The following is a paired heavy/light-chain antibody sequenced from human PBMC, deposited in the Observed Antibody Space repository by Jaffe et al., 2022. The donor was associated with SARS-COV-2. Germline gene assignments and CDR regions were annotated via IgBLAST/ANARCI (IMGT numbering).Heavy chain of an antibody. CDR1: GFTFSTYT. V-gene: IGHV3-21*01. CDR2: IDYSSTFM. D-gene: IGHD1-1*01. J-gene: IGHJ4*02. Sequence: EVQLVESGGGLVKPGGSLRLSCGASGFTFSTYTMNWVRQAPGKGLEWVSSIDYSSTFMFYADSVKGRFTISRDNAKNSLYLQMNSLRAEDTAVYYCTRGGTTGHRLWEDWGQGTLVTVSS. CDR3: TRGGTTGHRLWED.
Light chain of an antibody. V-gene: IGKV1-9*01. CDR3: QQLNSYPLT. Sequence: DIQLTQSPSFLSASVGDRVTIACRASQGISTYLAWYQQKPGRAPKVLIYGASTLQSGVPSRFSGSGSGTEFTLTISSLQPEDFATYYCQQLNSYPLTFGGGTKVEIK. CDR2: GAS. J-gene: IGKJ4*01. CDR1: QGISTY.